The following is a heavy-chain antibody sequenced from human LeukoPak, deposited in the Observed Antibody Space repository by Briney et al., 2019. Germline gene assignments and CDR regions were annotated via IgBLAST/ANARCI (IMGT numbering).Heavy chain of an antibody. J-gene: IGHJ4*02. CDR1: GFTFSSYA. CDR2: LRGDGET. D-gene: IGHD6-13*01. CDR3: PKASWVSNADAVL. Sequence: GGSLRLSCAASGFTFSSYAMSWVRPAPARGVEWVSSLRGDGETFYADSVTGRFTLPRDESRNTVYLHLNNLRVEDTAVYYCPKASWVSNADAVLWGQGTVVTVS. V-gene: IGHV3-23*01.